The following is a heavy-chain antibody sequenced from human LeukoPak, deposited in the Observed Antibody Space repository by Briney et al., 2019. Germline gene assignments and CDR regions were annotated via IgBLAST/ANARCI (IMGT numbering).Heavy chain of an antibody. V-gene: IGHV4-59*01. D-gene: IGHD6-13*01. CDR1: GASINSYY. J-gene: IGHJ4*02. CDR2: IYDSGST. CDR3: ARASSSWL. Sequence: PSETLSLTCTVSGASINSYYWSWIRQPPGKGLEWIGCIYDSGSTDYNPSLKSRVTISVDTSKNQFSPKLTSVTAADTAMYYCARASSSWLWGQGTLVTVSS.